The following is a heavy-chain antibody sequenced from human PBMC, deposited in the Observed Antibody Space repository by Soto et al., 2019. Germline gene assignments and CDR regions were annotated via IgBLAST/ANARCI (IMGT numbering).Heavy chain of an antibody. V-gene: IGHV3-23*01. D-gene: IGHD3-3*01. CDR3: AKDLFVTIFGVVIPDY. CDR1: GFTFSSYA. Sequence: GGSLRLSCAASGFTFSSYAMSWVRQAPGKGLEWVSAISGSGGSTYYADSVKGRFTISRDNSKNTLYLQMNSLRAEDTAVYYCAKDLFVTIFGVVIPDYWGRGTLVTVSS. J-gene: IGHJ4*02. CDR2: ISGSGGST.